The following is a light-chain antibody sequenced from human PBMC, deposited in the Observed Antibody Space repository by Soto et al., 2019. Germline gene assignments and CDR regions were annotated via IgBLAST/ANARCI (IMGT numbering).Light chain of an antibody. Sequence: QSVLTQPPSVSAAPGQTVTISCSGSSSNIGNNYVSWYQQLPGTAPKLRIYDNNKRPSGIPDRFSGSKSGTSATLGITGLQTGDEADYYCGTWDSSRSAVVFGGGTKLTVL. J-gene: IGLJ2*01. V-gene: IGLV1-51*01. CDR2: DNN. CDR1: SSNIGNNY. CDR3: GTWDSSRSAVV.